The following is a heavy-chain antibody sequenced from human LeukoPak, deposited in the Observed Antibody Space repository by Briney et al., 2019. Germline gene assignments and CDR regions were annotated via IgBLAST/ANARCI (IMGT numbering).Heavy chain of an antibody. CDR2: ISLSGSSI. CDR1: GFTFSSYW. V-gene: IGHV3-11*04. Sequence: GGSLRLSCAASGFTFSSYWMSWIRQTPGKGLEWISYISLSGSSIYYADSVKGRFTISRDNAKSSLYLQMNSLRAEDTAVYYCARGHYGLDYWGQGTLVTVSS. CDR3: ARGHYGLDY. D-gene: IGHD4-17*01. J-gene: IGHJ4*02.